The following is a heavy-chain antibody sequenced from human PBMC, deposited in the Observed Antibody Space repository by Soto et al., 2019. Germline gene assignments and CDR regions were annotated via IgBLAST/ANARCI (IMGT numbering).Heavy chain of an antibody. D-gene: IGHD2-15*01. CDR2: ISYDGRKQ. J-gene: IGHJ4*02. CDR1: GFTFSSYG. Sequence: QVQLVESGGGVVQPGRSLRPSCAASGFTFSSYGMHWVRQAPGKGLEWVAVISYDGRKQYYADSVKGRFTISRDNSKNTHYLQMSSLRVEDTAVYYCAKEGQMMVSTSLDYWGQGTLVTVSS. V-gene: IGHV3-30*18. CDR3: AKEGQMMVSTSLDY.